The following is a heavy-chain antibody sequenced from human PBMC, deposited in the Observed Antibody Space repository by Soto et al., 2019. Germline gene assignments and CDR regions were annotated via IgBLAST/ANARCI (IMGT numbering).Heavy chain of an antibody. Sequence: QVQLVESGGGVVQPGRSLTLSCAASDFTFSSYGIHWVRQAPGKGLEWVAVISYDGSNKQYGDSVKGRFTMSRDNSKNTVLLQMNSLRVQDTAVYYCANDTYYHDSSGYYVFDYWGQGTLVTVSS. CDR2: ISYDGSNK. D-gene: IGHD3-22*01. CDR1: DFTFSSYG. CDR3: ANDTYYHDSSGYYVFDY. J-gene: IGHJ4*02. V-gene: IGHV3-30*18.